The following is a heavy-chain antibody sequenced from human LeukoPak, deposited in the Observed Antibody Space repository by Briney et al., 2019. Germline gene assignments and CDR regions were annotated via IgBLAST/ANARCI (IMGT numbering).Heavy chain of an antibody. Sequence: GGSLRLSCAASGFTFSSYAMSWVRQAPGKGLEWVSAISGGGGSTYYADSVKGRFTISRDNSKNTLYLQMNTLRAEDTAVYYCAKDRYSGSYLQTGPCAHWGQGILVTVSS. D-gene: IGHD1-26*01. J-gene: IGHJ4*02. CDR3: AKDRYSGSYLQTGPCAH. CDR2: ISGGGGST. V-gene: IGHV3-23*01. CDR1: GFTFSSYA.